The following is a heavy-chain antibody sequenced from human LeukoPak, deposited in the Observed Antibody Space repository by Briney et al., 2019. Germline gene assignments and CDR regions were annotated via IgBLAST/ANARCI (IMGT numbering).Heavy chain of an antibody. Sequence: PSETLCLSCAVSGGSFSSYYMSWIRQPPGKGLEWVWEINHSGSTNYDPSLKSRFTISVDTSKNQFSLKLSTVTAADTAVYYCARGGFVYYGSGSYYYYWGQGTLVTVSS. CDR3: ARGGFVYYGSGSYYYY. J-gene: IGHJ4*02. CDR2: INHSGST. D-gene: IGHD3-10*01. CDR1: GGSFSSYY. V-gene: IGHV4-34*01.